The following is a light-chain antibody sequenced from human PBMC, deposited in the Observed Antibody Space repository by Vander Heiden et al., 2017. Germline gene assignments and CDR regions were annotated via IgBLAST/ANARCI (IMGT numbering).Light chain of an antibody. CDR2: AAS. J-gene: IGKJ2*01. CDR1: HSIGFS. Sequence: DLKMTQSPSSLSASVGDRVTITCRTSHSIGFSLNWYQQKPGKAPKLLIYAASVLQSGVPSRFSGSGSGTHFTLTINSLQPEDFATYYCQQSSTTPPYTFGPGTKLGIK. V-gene: IGKV1-39*01. CDR3: QQSSTTPPYT.